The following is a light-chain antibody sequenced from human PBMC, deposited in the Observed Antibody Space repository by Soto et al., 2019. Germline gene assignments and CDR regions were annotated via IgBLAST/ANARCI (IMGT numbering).Light chain of an antibody. CDR1: QSVSSSY. CDR3: QQYGSSLWT. J-gene: IGKJ1*01. Sequence: IVMTQSPWTLFLSPAQTATLSCRASQSVSSSYLAWYQQKPGQAPRLLIYGASSRATGIPDRFSGSGSGTDSTLTISRLEPEDFAVYYCQQYGSSLWTFGQGTKVE. CDR2: GAS. V-gene: IGKV3-20*01.